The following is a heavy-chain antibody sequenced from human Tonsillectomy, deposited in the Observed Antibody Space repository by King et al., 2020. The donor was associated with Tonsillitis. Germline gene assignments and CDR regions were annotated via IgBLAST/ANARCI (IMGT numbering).Heavy chain of an antibody. V-gene: IGHV3-23*04. CDR3: AKPTSYLHAFDV. Sequence: VQLVESGGGLVQPGGSLRLSCAASGFTFNNYSMNWVLQAPGQGLEWVSPVSWSGGSTYYADSVRGRFTISSDNSTNTLYLQVNTLRAEDTAVDYCAKPTSYLHAFDVWGHGTMVTVSS. CDR1: GFTFNNYS. CDR2: VSWSGGST. J-gene: IGHJ3*01. D-gene: IGHD3-10*01.